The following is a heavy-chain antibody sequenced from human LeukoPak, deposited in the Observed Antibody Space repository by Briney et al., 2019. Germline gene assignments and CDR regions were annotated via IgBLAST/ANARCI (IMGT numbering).Heavy chain of an antibody. CDR1: GGSISSYY. D-gene: IGHD2-2*01. V-gene: IGHV4-59*01. CDR3: ARGPPIVVVPAAMNWYFDL. J-gene: IGHJ2*01. CDR2: IYYSGST. Sequence: PSETLSLTCTVSGGSISSYYWSWIRQPPGKGLEWIGYIYYSGSTNYNPSLKSRVTISVDTSKNQFSLKLSPVTAADTAVYYCARGPPIVVVPAAMNWYFDLWGRGTLVTVSS.